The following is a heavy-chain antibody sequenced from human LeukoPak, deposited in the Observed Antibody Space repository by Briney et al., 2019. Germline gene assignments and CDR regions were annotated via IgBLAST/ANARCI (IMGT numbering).Heavy chain of an antibody. Sequence: KPSETLSLTCAVYGGSFSGYYWSWIRQPPGKGLEWIGEINHSGSTNYNPSLKSRVTISVDTSKNQFSLKLSSVTAADTAVYYCASTERIDAFDIWGQGTMVTVSS. CDR3: ASTERIDAFDI. CDR2: INHSGST. D-gene: IGHD1-1*01. CDR1: GGSFSGYY. V-gene: IGHV4-34*01. J-gene: IGHJ3*02.